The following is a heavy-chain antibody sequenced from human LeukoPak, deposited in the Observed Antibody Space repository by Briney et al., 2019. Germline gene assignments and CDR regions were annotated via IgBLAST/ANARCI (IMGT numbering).Heavy chain of an antibody. CDR2: IYHSGST. CDR3: ASYGIVADGTYFDF. D-gene: IGHD6-13*01. CDR1: GGSISSSNW. J-gene: IGHJ4*02. Sequence: PTETLSLTCAVSGGSISSSNWWSWVRQPPGKGLEWIGEIYHSGSTNYNPSLKSRVTMSVDKSKNQFSLRLSPVTAADTAVYYCASYGIVADGTYFDFWGQGTLVTVSS. V-gene: IGHV4-4*02.